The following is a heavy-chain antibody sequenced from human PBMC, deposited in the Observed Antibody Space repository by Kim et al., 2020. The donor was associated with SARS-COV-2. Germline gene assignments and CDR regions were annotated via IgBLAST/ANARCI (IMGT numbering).Heavy chain of an antibody. J-gene: IGHJ4*02. CDR1: GFPFSNSD. CDR3: ARGLSGTGFDY. Sequence: GGSLRLSCAASGFPFSNSDIHWVRQAPGKGLEWVAIVSYDGNRRSYSDPVNGRFIVSRDNSKKTAYLEMNRLSIDDAAVYFCARGLSGTGFDYWGQG. CDR2: VSYDGNRR. D-gene: IGHD1-1*01. V-gene: IGHV3-33*05.